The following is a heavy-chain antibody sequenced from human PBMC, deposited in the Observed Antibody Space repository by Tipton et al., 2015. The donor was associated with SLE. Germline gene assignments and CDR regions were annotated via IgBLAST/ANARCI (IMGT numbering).Heavy chain of an antibody. CDR1: GGSFSAYY. V-gene: IGHV4-34*01. D-gene: IGHD4-17*01. Sequence: LRLSCAVYGGSFSAYYWSWIRQPPGKGLEWIGEINHSGSTNYNPSLKSRVIISVDTSKNQFSLKLSSVTAADTAVYYCARDGSNGDYVSWGQGTLVTVSS. CDR3: ARDGSNGDYVS. CDR2: INHSGST. J-gene: IGHJ4*02.